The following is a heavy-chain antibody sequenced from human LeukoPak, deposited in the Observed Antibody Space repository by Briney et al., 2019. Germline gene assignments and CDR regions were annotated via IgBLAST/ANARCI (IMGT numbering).Heavy chain of an antibody. CDR3: TRDLRSGYFDY. J-gene: IGHJ4*02. CDR1: AFTFSNYG. Sequence: GGSLRLSCAASAFTFSNYGMHWVRQAPGKGLEGVGVIWHDGSNKYYAASVEGRFTISRDNSKNTLNLQMDSLRVEDTAIYYCTRDLRSGYFDYWGQGTLVTVSS. D-gene: IGHD3-3*01. CDR2: IWHDGSNK. V-gene: IGHV3-33*01.